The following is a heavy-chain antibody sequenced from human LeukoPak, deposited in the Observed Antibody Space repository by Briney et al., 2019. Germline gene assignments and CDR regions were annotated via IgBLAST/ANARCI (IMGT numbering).Heavy chain of an antibody. CDR2: INPNRGTP. V-gene: IGHV1-8*01. Sequence: ASVKVSCKASGYTFTSYDINWVRHATGQGMEWMGWINPNRGTPIYAQTFQGRVTMTRNTSIRTAYMELSSLRSEDTAVYYCARDMATVDYYYYYMDVWGKGTTVTVSS. J-gene: IGHJ6*03. CDR1: GYTFTSYD. D-gene: IGHD5-24*01. CDR3: ARDMATVDYYYYYMDV.